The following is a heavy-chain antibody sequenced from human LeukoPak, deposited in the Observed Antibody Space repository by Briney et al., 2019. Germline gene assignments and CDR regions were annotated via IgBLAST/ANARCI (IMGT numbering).Heavy chain of an antibody. Sequence: ASVKVSCKASGYTSTSYDINWVRQATGQGLEWMGWMSPNSGNTGYAQKFQGRVTMTRNTSISTAYMELSSLRSEDTAVYYCARADVVVTGMVDYWGQGTLVTVSS. CDR1: GYTSTSYD. D-gene: IGHD2-21*02. J-gene: IGHJ4*02. CDR3: ARADVVVTGMVDY. V-gene: IGHV1-8*01. CDR2: MSPNSGNT.